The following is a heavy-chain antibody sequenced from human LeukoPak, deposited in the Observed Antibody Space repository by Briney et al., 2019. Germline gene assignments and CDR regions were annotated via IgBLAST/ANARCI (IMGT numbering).Heavy chain of an antibody. CDR3: ARRPDLGEEDY. CDR1: GYTVTSYG. V-gene: IGHV1-18*01. J-gene: IGHJ4*02. Sequence: VASVNVSCKASGYTVTSYGISWVRRAPGQGLEWMGWISAYNGNTKYAQKLQGRVTLTTDTSTNTAYMELRSLRSDDTAMYYCARRPDLGEEDYWGQGTLVTVAS. D-gene: IGHD1-26*01. CDR2: ISAYNGNT.